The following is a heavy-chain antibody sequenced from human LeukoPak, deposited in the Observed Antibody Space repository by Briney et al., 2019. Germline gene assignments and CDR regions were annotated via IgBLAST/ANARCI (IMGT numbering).Heavy chain of an antibody. V-gene: IGHV4-4*07. CDR1: GGSMSRYY. D-gene: IGHD3-3*01. Sequence: PSETLSLTCTVPGGSMSRYYWSWIRQPAGEGLEWIGRIYTSGSTNYNPSLKSRVTMSVDTSRNQFSLSLRSVTAADTAVYYCARVRYEGFDPWGQGTLVTVSS. CDR2: IYTSGST. CDR3: ARVRYEGFDP. J-gene: IGHJ5*02.